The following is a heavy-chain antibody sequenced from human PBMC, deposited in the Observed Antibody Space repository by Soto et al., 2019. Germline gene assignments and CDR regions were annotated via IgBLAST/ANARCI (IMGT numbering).Heavy chain of an antibody. CDR1: GSTFRSYG. Sequence: GGSLRLSCAASGSTFRSYGMTWTRQAPGMGLEWVAHIDSGAATISYADSVRGRFTISRDNARNSLYLQMNSLRAEDTAIYYCATDRDGLEDFDYWGQGTLVTVSS. D-gene: IGHD4-17*01. V-gene: IGHV3-48*03. CDR2: IDSGAATI. CDR3: ATDRDGLEDFDY. J-gene: IGHJ4*02.